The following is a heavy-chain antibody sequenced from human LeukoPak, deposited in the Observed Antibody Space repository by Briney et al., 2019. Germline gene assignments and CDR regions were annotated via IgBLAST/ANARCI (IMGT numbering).Heavy chain of an antibody. CDR2: INHSGST. CDR1: GGSFSGYY. Sequence: SETLSLTCAVYGGSFSGYYWSWIRQPPGKGLEWIGEINHSGSTNYNPSLKSRVTISVDTSKNQFSLKLSSVTAADTAVYYCARVSYYGSGRFVYYYMDVWGKGTTVTVSS. CDR3: ARVSYYGSGRFVYYYMDV. V-gene: IGHV4-34*01. D-gene: IGHD3-10*01. J-gene: IGHJ6*03.